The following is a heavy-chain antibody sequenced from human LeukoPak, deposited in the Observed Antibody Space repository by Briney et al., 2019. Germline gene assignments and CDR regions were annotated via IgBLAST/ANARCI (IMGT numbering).Heavy chain of an antibody. Sequence: SGTLSLTCAVSGGTILTTNWWSWVRQPPGKGLEWIGEVHLSGASNYNPSLKSRVNTSIDKSKNQLSLELTSVTAADTAIYYCTRESGAFSPFGFWGQGTLVTVSS. V-gene: IGHV4-4*02. CDR2: VHLSGAS. D-gene: IGHD1-26*01. CDR3: TRESGAFSPFGF. CDR1: GGTILTTNW. J-gene: IGHJ4*02.